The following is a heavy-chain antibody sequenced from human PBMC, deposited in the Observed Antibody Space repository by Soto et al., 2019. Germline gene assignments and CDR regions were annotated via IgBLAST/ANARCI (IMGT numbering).Heavy chain of an antibody. Sequence: QVQLVESGGGVVQPGRSLRLSCAASGFTFSSYAMHWVRQAPGKGLEWVAVISYDGSNKYYADSVKGRFTISRDNSKNTLYLQMNSLRAEDTAVYYCARALLPELLDPVLGHYYYYGMDVWGQGTTVTVSS. CDR2: ISYDGSNK. J-gene: IGHJ6*02. CDR1: GFTFSSYA. V-gene: IGHV3-30-3*01. D-gene: IGHD1-1*01. CDR3: ARALLPELLDPVLGHYYYYGMDV.